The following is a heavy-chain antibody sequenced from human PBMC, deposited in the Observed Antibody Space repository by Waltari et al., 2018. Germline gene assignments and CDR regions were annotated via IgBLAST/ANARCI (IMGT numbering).Heavy chain of an antibody. V-gene: IGHV3-15*05. CDR2: IKNEAEGGTI. Sequence: EVQLVESGGRSVQTGGSLRLSCAASGFTFRNTWMNWVRQAPGKGLEWVGRIKNEAEGGTIDYAAAVKGRFTISRDDSKYMLYLQMTSLETEDTGIYYCTTRVEVVDSPEILDPWGQGTLVTVSP. J-gene: IGHJ5*02. CDR1: GFTFRNTW. D-gene: IGHD2-21*01. CDR3: TTRVEVVDSPEILDP.